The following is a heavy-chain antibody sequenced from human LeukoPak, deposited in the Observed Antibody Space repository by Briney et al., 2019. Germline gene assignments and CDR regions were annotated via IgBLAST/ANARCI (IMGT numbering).Heavy chain of an antibody. CDR1: GGSISSYY. D-gene: IGHD5-12*01. J-gene: IGHJ5*02. CDR3: ARATTGGYSGYDYPNSFDP. CDR2: IYTSGST. Sequence: SETLSLTCTVSGGSISSYYWSWIRQPAGKGLEWIGRIYTSGSTNYNPSPKSRVTMSVDTSKNQFSLKLSSVTAADTAVYYCARATTGGYSGYDYPNSFDPWGQGTLVTVSS. V-gene: IGHV4-4*07.